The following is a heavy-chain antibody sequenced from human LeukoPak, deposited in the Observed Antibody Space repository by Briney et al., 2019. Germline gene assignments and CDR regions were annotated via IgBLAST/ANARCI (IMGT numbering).Heavy chain of an antibody. CDR2: IYYSGTT. Sequence: PSETLSLTCTVSGGSISSSSYYWGWIRQPPGKGLEWIGSIYYSGTTYYNPSLQSRVTISVDTSKNQFSLKLSSVTAADTAVYYCARQILWFGELLFNYYYYMDVWGKGTTVTVSS. CDR3: ARQILWFGELLFNYYYYMDV. J-gene: IGHJ6*03. V-gene: IGHV4-39*01. CDR1: GGSISSSSYY. D-gene: IGHD3-10*01.